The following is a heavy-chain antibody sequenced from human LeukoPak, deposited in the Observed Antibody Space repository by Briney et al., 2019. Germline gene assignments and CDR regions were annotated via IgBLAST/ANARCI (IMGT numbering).Heavy chain of an antibody. CDR1: GGSISGSY. CDR2: IYFSGNT. D-gene: IGHD6-13*01. Sequence: SETLSLTCTVSGGSISGSYWSWIRQPPGKGLEWIGYIYFSGNTKYSPSLKSRVTISVDTSKNQFSLNLASVTAADTAVYFCARLGGSSWYFDAFDIWGQGTMVTVSS. CDR3: ARLGGSSWYFDAFDI. V-gene: IGHV4-59*08. J-gene: IGHJ3*02.